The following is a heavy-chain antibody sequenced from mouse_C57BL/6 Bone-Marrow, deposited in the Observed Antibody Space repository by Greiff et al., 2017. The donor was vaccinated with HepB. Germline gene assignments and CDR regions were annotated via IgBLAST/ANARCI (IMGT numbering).Heavy chain of an antibody. J-gene: IGHJ3*01. CDR3: ARSDYVLCAD. V-gene: IGHV1-81*01. D-gene: IGHD2-4*01. CDR2: IYPRSGNT. CDR1: GYTFTSYG. Sequence: VQLQPSGAELARPGASVKLSCKASGYTFTSYGISWVKQRTGQGLEWIGEIYPRSGNTYYNEKFKGKATLTADKSSSTAYMELRSLTSEDSAVYFCARSDYVLCADWGQGTLVTVSA.